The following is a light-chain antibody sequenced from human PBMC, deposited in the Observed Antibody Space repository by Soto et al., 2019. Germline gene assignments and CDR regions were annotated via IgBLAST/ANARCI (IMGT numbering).Light chain of an antibody. Sequence: QSALTQPASVSGSPGQSITISSTGTSGDVGAYNSVSWYQQHPGKAPKLIIYEVSHRPSGISNRFSGSKSGNTASLTISGLQTEDEADYYCASYTTSRPVVFGGGTKLTVL. CDR2: EVS. J-gene: IGLJ3*02. V-gene: IGLV2-14*01. CDR1: SGDVGAYNS. CDR3: ASYTTSRPVV.